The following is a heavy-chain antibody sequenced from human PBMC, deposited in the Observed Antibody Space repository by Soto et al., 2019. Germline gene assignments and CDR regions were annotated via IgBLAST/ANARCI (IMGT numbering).Heavy chain of an antibody. Sequence: PSETLSLTYTVSGGSISSYYWSWIRQPAGKGLEWIGRIYTSGSTNYNPSLKSRVTMSVDTSKNQFSLKLSSVTAADTAVYYCARTAAAGPYYYYGMDVWGQGTTVTVSS. D-gene: IGHD6-13*01. V-gene: IGHV4-4*07. J-gene: IGHJ6*02. CDR1: GGSISSYY. CDR2: IYTSGST. CDR3: ARTAAAGPYYYYGMDV.